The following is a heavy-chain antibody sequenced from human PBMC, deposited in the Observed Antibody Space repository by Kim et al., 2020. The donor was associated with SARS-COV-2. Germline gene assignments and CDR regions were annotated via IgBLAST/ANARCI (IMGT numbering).Heavy chain of an antibody. J-gene: IGHJ4*02. D-gene: IGHD3-10*01. CDR3: TRGRDWFGDNVDY. Sequence: GGSLRLSCTASGFTFGDYAMSWFRQAPGKGLEWVGFIRSKAYGGTTEYAASVKGRFTISRDDSKSIAYLQMNSLKTEDTAVYYCTRGRDWFGDNVDYWGQGTLVTVSS. V-gene: IGHV3-49*03. CDR1: GFTFGDYA. CDR2: IRSKAYGGTT.